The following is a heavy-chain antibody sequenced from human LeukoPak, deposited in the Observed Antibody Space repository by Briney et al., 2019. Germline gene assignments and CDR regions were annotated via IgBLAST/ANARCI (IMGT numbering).Heavy chain of an antibody. CDR1: GGSISNYY. CDR3: ARGHSSSWDNWFDP. Sequence: SETLSLTCTVSGGSISNYYWSWIRQPPGKGLEWIGYIYTSGSTNYNPSLKSRVTISVDTSKNQFSLKLSSVTAADTAVYYCARGHSSSWDNWFDPWGQGTLVTVSS. CDR2: IYTSGST. J-gene: IGHJ5*02. D-gene: IGHD6-13*01. V-gene: IGHV4-4*09.